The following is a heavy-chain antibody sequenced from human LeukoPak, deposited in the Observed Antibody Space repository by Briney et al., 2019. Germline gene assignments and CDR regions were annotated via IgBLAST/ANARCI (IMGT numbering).Heavy chain of an antibody. CDR2: ISGSGGST. V-gene: IGHV3-23*01. J-gene: IGHJ6*02. D-gene: IGHD7-27*01. Sequence: PGGSLRLSCVSSGFSFSNYAMSWVRQAPGKGLEWVSSISGSGGSTHYADSVKGRFTISRDNSKNTLYLQMNSLRAEDTAVYYCANGDSYYYYGMDVWGQGTTVTVSS. CDR1: GFSFSNYA. CDR3: ANGDSYYYYGMDV.